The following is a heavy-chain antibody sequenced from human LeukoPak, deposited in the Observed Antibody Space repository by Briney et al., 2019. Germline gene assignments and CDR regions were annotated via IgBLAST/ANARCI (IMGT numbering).Heavy chain of an antibody. CDR2: ISDSGDST. J-gene: IGHJ4*02. V-gene: IGHV3-23*01. CDR1: GFIFRSYT. Sequence: GGSLRLSCAASGFIFRSYTMNWVRQAPRKGLEWVSSISDSGDSTYYADSVKGRFTISRDNSKNTLYLQMNSLRAEDTAVYYCARAHSSGYYHEGGYYFDYWGQGTLVTVSS. D-gene: IGHD3-22*01. CDR3: ARAHSSGYYHEGGYYFDY.